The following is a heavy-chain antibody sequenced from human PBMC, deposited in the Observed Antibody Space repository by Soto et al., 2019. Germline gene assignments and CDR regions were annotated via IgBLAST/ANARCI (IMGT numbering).Heavy chain of an antibody. D-gene: IGHD3-10*01. CDR2: IKYTGRT. CDR1: GDSFSSDTHF. V-gene: IGHV4-39*01. CDR3: ARQRAWYGEWAFDV. J-gene: IGHJ3*01. Sequence: QPLLQESGPGLVKPSETMPLTCSVSGDSFSSDTHFWVWIRQPPGKGLEWIASIKYTGRTYYNPALQSQVTISVDTSKSQFSLRLSSVTAADTALYYCARQRAWYGEWAFDVWGQGTMVTVSS.